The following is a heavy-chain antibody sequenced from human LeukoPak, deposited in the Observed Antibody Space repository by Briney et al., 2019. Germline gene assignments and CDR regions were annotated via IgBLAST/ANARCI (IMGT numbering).Heavy chain of an antibody. CDR1: GFSPSTSGMC. D-gene: IGHD5-18*01. J-gene: IGHJ6*04. CDR2: IDWEDDK. Sequence: ESGPTLVNPTQTLTLTFTLSGFSPSTSGMCINWIRQPPGKALEWLARIDWEDDKYYTTPLKTSLTIFSDTSKSQVVLNMTNMDPVGTATYYCARFHMDTGIMDVWGKGTTVIVSS. V-gene: IGHV2-70*11. CDR3: ARFHMDTGIMDV.